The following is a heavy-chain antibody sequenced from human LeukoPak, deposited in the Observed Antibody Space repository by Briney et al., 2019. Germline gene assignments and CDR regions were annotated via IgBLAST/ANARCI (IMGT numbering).Heavy chain of an antibody. CDR2: ISGSGGST. J-gene: IGHJ3*02. V-gene: IGHV3-23*01. Sequence: GGSLRLSCAASGFSFSSYAMSWVRQAPGKGLEWVSAISGSGGSTYYADSVKGRFTISRDNSRNTLYLQMNSLRAEDTAVYYCAKGHRPYWCCYCYFGAAFYIWGQGTMVTVSS. D-gene: IGHD2-21*02. CDR1: GFSFSSYA. CDR3: AKGHRPYWCCYCYFGAAFYI.